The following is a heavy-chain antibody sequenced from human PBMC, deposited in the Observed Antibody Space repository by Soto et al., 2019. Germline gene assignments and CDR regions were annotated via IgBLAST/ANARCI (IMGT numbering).Heavy chain of an antibody. J-gene: IGHJ3*02. CDR3: ARMGDYYDSSGYLPDAFDI. V-gene: IGHV2-70*04. CDR1: GFSLSTSGMR. Sequence: SGPTLVNPTQTLTLTCTFSGFSLSTSGMRVSWIRQPPGKALEWLARIDWDDDKFYSTSLRTRLTISKDTSKNQVVLTMTNMDPVDTATYYCARMGDYYDSSGYLPDAFDIWGQGTMVTVSS. CDR2: IDWDDDK. D-gene: IGHD3-22*01.